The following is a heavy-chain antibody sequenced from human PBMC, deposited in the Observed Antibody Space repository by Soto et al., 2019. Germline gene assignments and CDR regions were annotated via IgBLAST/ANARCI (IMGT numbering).Heavy chain of an antibody. D-gene: IGHD7-27*01. Sequence: QVQLVQSGPEVKRPGASVKVSCEAFGYTSSTYDITWVRQAPGQGLEWMGWISTNKGNTHYAQNLKGRVTMTTDNSTDTISMELRNLRSEDTAVYYCARDFKAHWAFDSWGQGTLVTVSS. V-gene: IGHV1-18*01. CDR3: ARDFKAHWAFDS. J-gene: IGHJ4*02. CDR2: ISTNKGNT. CDR1: GYTSSTYD.